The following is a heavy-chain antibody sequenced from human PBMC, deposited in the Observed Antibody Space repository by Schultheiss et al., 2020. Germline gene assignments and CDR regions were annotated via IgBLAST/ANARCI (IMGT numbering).Heavy chain of an antibody. CDR1: GGSFSGYY. V-gene: IGHV4-34*01. CDR2: IYYSGST. CDR3: ARHNWDWGFDY. Sequence: SETLSLTCAVYGGSFSGYYWSWIRQPPGKGLEWIGSIYYSGSTYYNPSLKSRVTISVDTSKNQFSLKLSSVTAADTAVYYCARHNWDWGFDYWGQGTLVTVYS. D-gene: IGHD1-7*01. J-gene: IGHJ4*02.